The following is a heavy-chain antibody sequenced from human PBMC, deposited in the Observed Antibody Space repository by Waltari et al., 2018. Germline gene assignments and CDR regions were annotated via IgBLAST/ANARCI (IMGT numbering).Heavy chain of an antibody. CDR1: GVSITSTNW. D-gene: IGHD2-21*02. J-gene: IGHJ5*02. Sequence: QVQLQESGPGLVKPSGTLSLTCAVSGVSITSTNWWNWVRQPPGKGLEWIGEIYHLENTNYNPYLKRRVTMSLDKSKNRFSLHLTSVTAADTAIYFCAAYPRGGDWRLDPWGQGMLVTVSS. V-gene: IGHV4-4*02. CDR2: IYHLENT. CDR3: AAYPRGGDWRLDP.